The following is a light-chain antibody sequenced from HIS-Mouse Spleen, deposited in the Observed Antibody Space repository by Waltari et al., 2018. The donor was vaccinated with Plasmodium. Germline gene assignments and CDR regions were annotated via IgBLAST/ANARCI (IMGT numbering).Light chain of an antibody. Sequence: EIVMTQSPATLSVSPGERATLSCRASQSVSSNLAWYQQKPGQAPRVVIYGASTRATGIPARFSGSGSGTEFTLTNSSLQSEDFAVYYCQQYNNWPFTFGPGTKVDIK. CDR2: GAS. J-gene: IGKJ3*01. CDR1: QSVSSN. CDR3: QQYNNWPFT. V-gene: IGKV3-15*01.